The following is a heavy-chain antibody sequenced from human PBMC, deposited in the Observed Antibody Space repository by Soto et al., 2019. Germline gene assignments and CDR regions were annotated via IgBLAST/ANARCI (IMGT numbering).Heavy chain of an antibody. D-gene: IGHD2-21*02. V-gene: IGHV5-10-1*01. CDR2: IDPHDSYA. CDR3: ARLDCGTDCRQHFFDF. J-gene: IGHJ4*02. CDR1: GYNFTNYW. Sequence: GESLKISCKASGYNFTNYWITWVRRVPGKGLEWMGRIDPHDSYANYNPSFEGHVTLSVDKSVATASLQWRNLKASDTGIYYCARLDCGTDCRQHFFDFWGQGTLVTVSS.